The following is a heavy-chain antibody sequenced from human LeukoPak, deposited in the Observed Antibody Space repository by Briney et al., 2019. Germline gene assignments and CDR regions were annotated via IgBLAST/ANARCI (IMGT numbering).Heavy chain of an antibody. D-gene: IGHD2-21*02. CDR1: GGSINNYY. CDR3: ARDHILSSCCDNDCHYFDY. V-gene: IGHV4-59*01. CDR2: IFYSGST. J-gene: IGHJ4*02. Sequence: SETLSLTCTVSGGSINNYYWSWIRQPLGRGLEWIGYIFYSGSTKYNPSLKSRVTISVDTSKNQFSLKLSSVSAGDTAVYYCARDHILSSCCDNDCHYFDYWGQGSLVTVSS.